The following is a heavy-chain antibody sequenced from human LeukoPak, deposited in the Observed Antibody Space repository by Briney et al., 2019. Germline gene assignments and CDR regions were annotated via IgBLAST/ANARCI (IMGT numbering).Heavy chain of an antibody. D-gene: IGHD2-15*01. J-gene: IGHJ5*01. CDR3: ARTLDCSGGRCFLLYWFDS. Sequence: SDTLSLTCTVSGRSISNTSDYWAWVRRPPGEGLECVGTIYYSGSNYYNPSLKRRVTMSVATSKNPSSLKLCSVTAADTAVYYCARTLDCSGGRCFLLYWFDSWGQGTPVIVSS. CDR1: GRSISNTSDY. CDR2: IYYSGSN. V-gene: IGHV4-39*01.